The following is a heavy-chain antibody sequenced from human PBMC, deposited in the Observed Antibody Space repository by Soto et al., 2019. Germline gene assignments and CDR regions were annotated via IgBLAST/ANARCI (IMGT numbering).Heavy chain of an antibody. J-gene: IGHJ6*02. Sequence: EVQLVESGGGLVQPGRSLRLSCAASGFTFDDYAMHWVRQAPGKGLEWVSGISWNSGSIGYADSVKGRFTISRDNAKNSLYLQMNSLRAEDTALYYCAKDIVPGDRWYGMDVWGQGTTVTVSS. CDR2: ISWNSGSI. CDR3: AKDIVPGDRWYGMDV. CDR1: GFTFDDYA. V-gene: IGHV3-9*01. D-gene: IGHD7-27*01.